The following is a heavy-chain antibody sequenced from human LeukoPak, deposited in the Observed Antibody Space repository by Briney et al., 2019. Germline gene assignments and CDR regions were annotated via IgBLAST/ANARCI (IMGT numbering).Heavy chain of an antibody. CDR2: ISGSGGST. D-gene: IGHD6-13*01. CDR3: AKPKSSSLDYFDY. V-gene: IGHV3-23*01. J-gene: IGHJ4*02. Sequence: PGGSLRLSCAASGFTFSSYAMSCVRQAPGKGLEWVSAISGSGGSTYYADSVKGRFTISRDNSKNTLYLQMNSLRAEDTAVYYCAKPKSSSLDYFDYWGQGTLVTVSS. CDR1: GFTFSSYA.